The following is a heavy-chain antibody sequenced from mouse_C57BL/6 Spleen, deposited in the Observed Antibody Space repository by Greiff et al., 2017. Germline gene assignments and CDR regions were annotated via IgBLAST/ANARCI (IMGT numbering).Heavy chain of an antibody. J-gene: IGHJ4*01. CDR2: IYPGGGYT. Sequence: QVQLQQSGAELVRPGTSVKMSCKASGYTFTNYWIGWAKQRPGHGLEWIGDIYPGGGYTNYNEKFKGKATLTADKSSSTAYMQFSSLTSEDSAIYYCARRSNLYAMDYWGQGTSVTVSS. D-gene: IGHD2-5*01. CDR1: GYTFTNYW. V-gene: IGHV1-63*01. CDR3: ARRSNLYAMDY.